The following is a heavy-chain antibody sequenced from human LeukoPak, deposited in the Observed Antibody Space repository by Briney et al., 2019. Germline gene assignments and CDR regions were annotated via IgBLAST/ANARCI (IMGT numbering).Heavy chain of an antibody. CDR3: ASWDWNPNYYFDY. CDR2: INPNSGGT. V-gene: IGHV1-2*06. Sequence: GASVKVSCKTSGYTFTGYYMHWVRQAPGQGLEWMGRINPNSGGTNYAQEFQGRVTMTRDTSITTAYMELSSLRSDDTAVYYCASWDWNPNYYFDYWGQGTLVTVSS. D-gene: IGHD1-1*01. J-gene: IGHJ4*02. CDR1: GYTFTGYY.